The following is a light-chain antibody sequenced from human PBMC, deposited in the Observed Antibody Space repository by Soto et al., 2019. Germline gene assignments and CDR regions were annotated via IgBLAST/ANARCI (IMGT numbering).Light chain of an antibody. CDR2: KAS. CDR1: QSISSW. V-gene: IGKV1-5*03. CDR3: QQYNSYSR. Sequence: DIQMTQSPPTLSASVGDRVTITCRASQSISSWLAWYQQKPGKAPKLLIYKASSLESGVPSRFSGSGSGTEFTLTISSLQPDDFATYYCQQYNSYSRFGPGTKVDIK. J-gene: IGKJ3*01.